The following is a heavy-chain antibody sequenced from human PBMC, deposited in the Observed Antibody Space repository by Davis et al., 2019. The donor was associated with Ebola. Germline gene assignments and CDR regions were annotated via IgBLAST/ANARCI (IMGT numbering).Heavy chain of an antibody. V-gene: IGHV4-30-4*02. CDR2: IYYSGST. D-gene: IGHD4-11*01. CDR3: ARVSDDYSNYGEDYYYGMDV. Sequence: MPSETLSLTCTVSGGSISSGDYYWSWIRQPPGKGLEWIGYIYYSGSTYYNPSLKSRVTISVDTSKNQFSLKLSSVTAADTAVYYCARVSDDYSNYGEDYYYGMDVWGQGTTATVSS. J-gene: IGHJ6*02. CDR1: GGSISSGDYY.